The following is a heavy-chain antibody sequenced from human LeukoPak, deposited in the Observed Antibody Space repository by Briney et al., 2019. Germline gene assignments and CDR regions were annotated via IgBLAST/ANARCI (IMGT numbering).Heavy chain of an antibody. CDR3: ARCAVAAAGDY. CDR1: GLTFSSYW. Sequence: GGSLRLSCAASGLTFSSYWMSWVRQAPGKGPEWVANIKPDGSGKYFVDSVKGRFTISRDNAENSLFLHMNSLRAEDTAVYYCARCAVAAAGDYWGRGTLVTVSS. J-gene: IGHJ4*02. V-gene: IGHV3-7*01. D-gene: IGHD6-13*01. CDR2: IKPDGSGK.